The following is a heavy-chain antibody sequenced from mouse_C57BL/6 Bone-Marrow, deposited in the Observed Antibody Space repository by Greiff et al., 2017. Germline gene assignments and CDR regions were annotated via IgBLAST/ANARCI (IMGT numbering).Heavy chain of an antibody. CDR1: GFTFSDAW. V-gene: IGHV6-6*01. Sequence: DVKLVESGGGLVQPGGSMKLSCAASGFTFSDAWMDWVRQSPEKGLEWVAEIRNKANNHATYYAESVKGRFTISRDDSKSSVYLQMNSLRAEDTGIYYCTRDYGSSYGNYAMDYWGQGTSVTVSS. D-gene: IGHD1-1*01. J-gene: IGHJ4*01. CDR2: IRNKANNHAT. CDR3: TRDYGSSYGNYAMDY.